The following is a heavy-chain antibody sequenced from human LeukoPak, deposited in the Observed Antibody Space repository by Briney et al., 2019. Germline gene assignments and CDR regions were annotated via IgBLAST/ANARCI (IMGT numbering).Heavy chain of an antibody. J-gene: IGHJ4*02. CDR2: ITISSTI. CDR1: GFTFSGYS. D-gene: IGHD2-2*01. Sequence: GGSLRLSCAASGFTFSGYSMSWIRQAPGKGLEWVSYITISSTIYYADSLKGRFTISRDRSTETLYLQMDRLRVDDTAVYYCAIFPIVEVPGAKQDLDCWGQGTQVTVSS. CDR3: AIFPIVEVPGAKQDLDC. V-gene: IGHV3-69-1*01.